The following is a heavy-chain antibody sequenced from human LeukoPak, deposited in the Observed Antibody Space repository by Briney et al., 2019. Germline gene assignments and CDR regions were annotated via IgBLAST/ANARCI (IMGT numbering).Heavy chain of an antibody. D-gene: IGHD4-23*01. CDR2: ISAYNGNT. V-gene: IGHV1-18*01. Sequence: ASVKFSCKASGYTFTSYGISWVRQAPGQRHERIGWISAYNGNTNYAQKLQGRVTMTTDTSTSTAYMELRSLRSDDTAVYYCARDEMATVVTPGGYWGQGTLVTVSS. CDR1: GYTFTSYG. CDR3: ARDEMATVVTPGGY. J-gene: IGHJ4*02.